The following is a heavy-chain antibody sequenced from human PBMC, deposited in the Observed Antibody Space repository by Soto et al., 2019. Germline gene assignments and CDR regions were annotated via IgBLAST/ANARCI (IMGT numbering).Heavy chain of an antibody. V-gene: IGHV1-69*13. D-gene: IGHD6-19*01. CDR2: IIPIFGTA. J-gene: IGHJ6*02. CDR3: ARVEWGIAVVQDYYYYGMDV. Sequence: AASVKVSCKASGGTFSSYAISWVRQAPGQGLEWMGGIIPIFGTANYAQKFQGRVTITADESTSTAYMELSSLRSEDTAVYYCARVEWGIAVVQDYYYYGMDVWGQGTTVTVSS. CDR1: GGTFSSYA.